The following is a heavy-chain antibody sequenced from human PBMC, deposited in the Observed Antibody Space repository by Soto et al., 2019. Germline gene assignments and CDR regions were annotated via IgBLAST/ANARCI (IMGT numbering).Heavy chain of an antibody. CDR2: INPSGCTI. Sequence: ASVKVSCKASGYTFTSYYMHWVRQAPGQGLEWMGIINPSGCTINYADSVKGRFTISRDNAKNSLYLQMNSLRAEDTAVYYCAREYYYDNSGYDYWGQGALVTVSS. V-gene: IGHV1-46*04. CDR1: GYTFTSYY. D-gene: IGHD3-22*01. J-gene: IGHJ4*02. CDR3: AREYYYDNSGYDY.